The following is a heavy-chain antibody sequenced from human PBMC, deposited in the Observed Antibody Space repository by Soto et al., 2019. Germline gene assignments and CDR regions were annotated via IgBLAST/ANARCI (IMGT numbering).Heavy chain of an antibody. CDR3: ARDHGLELRVSPWFDP. Sequence: TLSLTCTVSGGSISSGDYYWSWIRQPPGKGLEWIGYIYYSGSTYYNPSLKSRVTISVDTSKNQFSLKLSSVTAADTAVYYCARDHGLELRVSPWFDPWGQGTLVTVS. CDR2: IYYSGST. J-gene: IGHJ5*02. V-gene: IGHV4-30-4*01. D-gene: IGHD1-7*01. CDR1: GGSISSGDYY.